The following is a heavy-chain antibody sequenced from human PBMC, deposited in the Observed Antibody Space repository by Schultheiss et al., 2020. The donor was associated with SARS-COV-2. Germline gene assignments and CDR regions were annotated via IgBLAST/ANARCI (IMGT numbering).Heavy chain of an antibody. V-gene: IGHV4-59*12. J-gene: IGHJ5*02. Sequence: SETLSLTCTVSGGSISSYYWSWIRQPPGKGLEWIGYIYYSGSTNYNPSLKSRLTISVDTSKNQFSLKLSSVTAADTAVYYCARYEQVGRVNWFDPWGQGNLVTVSS. D-gene: IGHD6-6*01. CDR3: ARYEQVGRVNWFDP. CDR2: IYYSGST. CDR1: GGSISSYY.